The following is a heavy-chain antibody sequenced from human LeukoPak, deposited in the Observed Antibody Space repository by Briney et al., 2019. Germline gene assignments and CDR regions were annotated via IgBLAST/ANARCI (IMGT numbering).Heavy chain of an antibody. CDR2: IRQDGIEI. D-gene: IGHD2-8*02. V-gene: IGHV3-7*01. J-gene: IGHJ4*02. CDR3: ARHDNTASYCLTD. Sequence: GGSLRLSCVDSAFTFSNYWMSWVRQAPGKGLEWVANIRQDGIEIHYVDSVKGRFTISRDNAKNSLYLQMSSLRAEDTAVYYCARHDNTASYCLTDRGQGTLVTVSS. CDR1: AFTFSNYW.